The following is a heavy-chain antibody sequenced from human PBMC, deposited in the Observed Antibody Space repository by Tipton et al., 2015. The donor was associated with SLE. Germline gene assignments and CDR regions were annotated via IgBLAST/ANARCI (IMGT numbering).Heavy chain of an antibody. CDR1: GFTFSSYE. CDR3: ARGKGSFGDY. Sequence: GSLRLSCATSGFTFSSYEMIWVRQAPGKGLEWVSSITSAGAIYYADSVKDRFTISRDNGKNTLYLQMDSLRAEDTALYYCARGKGSFGDYWGQGTLVTVSS. D-gene: IGHD5-18*01. J-gene: IGHJ4*02. CDR2: ITSAGAI. V-gene: IGHV3-48*03.